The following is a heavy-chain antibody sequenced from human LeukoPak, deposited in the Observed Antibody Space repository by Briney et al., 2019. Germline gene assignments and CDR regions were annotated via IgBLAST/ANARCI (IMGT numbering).Heavy chain of an antibody. V-gene: IGHV3-23*01. CDR2: VTATSGTT. CDR3: VRDRQWLVAFDI. D-gene: IGHD6-19*01. Sequence: GGSLRLSCAASGFTFRDYAMSWVRQAPWRGLEWVSGVTATSGTTKYADSVKGRFTISRDNSKNTLSLQMNSLRPEDTAIYYCVRDRQWLVAFDIWGQGTVVSVSS. J-gene: IGHJ3*02. CDR1: GFTFRDYA.